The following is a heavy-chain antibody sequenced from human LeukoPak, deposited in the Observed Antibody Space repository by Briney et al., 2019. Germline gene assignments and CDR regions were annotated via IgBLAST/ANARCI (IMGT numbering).Heavy chain of an antibody. J-gene: IGHJ4*02. CDR1: GYTFNGYY. V-gene: IGHV1-2*02. CDR2: INPNSGGT. CDR3: VRVVIDSSGSYYSFFDY. D-gene: IGHD3-22*01. Sequence: EASVKVSRKASGYTFNGYYMYWVRHAPAQGLEGMGWINPNSGGTNYAQKFQSTVTMTRDTSISTAYMELSSLRSEDTAVYYCVRVVIDSSGSYYSFFDYWGQGTLVTVSS.